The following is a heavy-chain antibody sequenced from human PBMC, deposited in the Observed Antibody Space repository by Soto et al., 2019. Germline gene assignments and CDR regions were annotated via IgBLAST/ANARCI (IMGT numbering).Heavy chain of an antibody. CDR3: ARARFLEWFPYYYYGMDV. CDR2: IYYSGST. V-gene: IGHV4-31*03. CDR1: GGSISSGGYY. Sequence: SETLSLTCTVSGGSISSGGYYWSWIRQRPGKGLEWIGYIYYSGSTYYNPSLKSRVTISVDTSKNQFSLKLSSVTAADTAVYYCARARFLEWFPYYYYGMDVWGQGTTVTVSS. J-gene: IGHJ6*02. D-gene: IGHD3-3*01.